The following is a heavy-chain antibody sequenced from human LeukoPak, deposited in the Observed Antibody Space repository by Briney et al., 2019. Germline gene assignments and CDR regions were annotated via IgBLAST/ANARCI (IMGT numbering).Heavy chain of an antibody. Sequence: SETLSLTCTVSGGSISSYYWSWICQPPGKGLEWIGEINHTGSTNYNPSLKSRVTISVDTSKNQFSLKLSSVTAADTAVYYCARRGYSYSASFDYWGQGTLVTVSS. CDR1: GGSISSYY. J-gene: IGHJ4*02. V-gene: IGHV4-34*01. CDR3: ARRGYSYSASFDY. CDR2: INHTGST. D-gene: IGHD5-18*01.